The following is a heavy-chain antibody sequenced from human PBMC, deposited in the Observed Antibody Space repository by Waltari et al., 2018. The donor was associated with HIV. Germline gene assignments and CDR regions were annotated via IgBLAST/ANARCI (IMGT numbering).Heavy chain of an antibody. CDR3: AKGDCNSPSCPFDF. CDR2: ISGSGNST. CDR1: GFIFRSYA. D-gene: IGHD2-2*01. J-gene: IGHJ4*02. V-gene: IGHV3-23*01. Sequence: EVQLLESGGGLIEPGGSLRLSCVGSGFIFRSYAMRWVRQAPGKGLEWVSGISGSGNSTYYAGSVKGRFIISRDNSKNTVFLQMNSLRAEDTAVYYCAKGDCNSPSCPFDFWGQVTLVTVSS.